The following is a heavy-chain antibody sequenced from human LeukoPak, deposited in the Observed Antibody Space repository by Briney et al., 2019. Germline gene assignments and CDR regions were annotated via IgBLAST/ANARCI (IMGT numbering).Heavy chain of an antibody. D-gene: IGHD2-15*01. CDR3: AKEGTAQIDTWYDY. Sequence: PGRSLTLSCATSGFTFSNYGMHWVRQAPGKGLEWVAVVSYEGKSQYYADSVRGRFTISRDNSKNTLYLQMNSLRGEDAAVYYCAKEGTAQIDTWYDYWGQEPLVTVSS. CDR2: VSYEGKSQ. CDR1: GFTFSNYG. V-gene: IGHV3-30*18. J-gene: IGHJ4*02.